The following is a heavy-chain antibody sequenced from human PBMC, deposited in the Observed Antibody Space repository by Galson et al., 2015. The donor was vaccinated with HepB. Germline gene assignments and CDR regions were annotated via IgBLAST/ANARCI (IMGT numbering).Heavy chain of an antibody. V-gene: IGHV3-15*01. CDR3: TTDAGWNYDFDY. J-gene: IGHJ4*02. CDR2: IKSKTDGGTT. D-gene: IGHD1-7*01. Sequence: SLRLSCAASGFTFSNAWMSWVRQAPGKGLEWVGRIKSKTDGGTTDYAAPVKGRFTITRDDSKNTLYLQMNSLKTEDTAVYYCTTDAGWNYDFDYWGQGTLVTVSS. CDR1: GFTFSNAW.